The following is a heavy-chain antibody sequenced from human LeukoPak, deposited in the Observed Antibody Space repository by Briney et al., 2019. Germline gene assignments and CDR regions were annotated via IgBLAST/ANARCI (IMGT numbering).Heavy chain of an antibody. J-gene: IGHJ5*02. V-gene: IGHV4-34*01. CDR1: GGSFSGYY. CDR2: INHSGST. Sequence: SETLSLTCAVYGGSFSGYYWSWIRQPPGKGLEWIGEINHSGSTNYNPSLKSRVTISVDTSKNQFSLKLSSVTAADTAVYYCARDSNWFDPWGQGTLVTVSS. CDR3: ARDSNWFDP.